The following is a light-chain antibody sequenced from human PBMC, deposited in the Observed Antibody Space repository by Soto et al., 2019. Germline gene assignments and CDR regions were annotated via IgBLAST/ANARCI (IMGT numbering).Light chain of an antibody. CDR2: DAS. CDR3: QQRSDWT. CDR1: QSVSNY. J-gene: IGKJ1*01. V-gene: IGKV3-11*01. Sequence: EIVLTQSPATLSLSPGEGATLSCRASQSVSNYLAWYQQKPGQAPRLLIYDASNRATGIPARFSGSGSGTDFTLTISSLEPEDFAVYYCQQRSDWTFGQGTKGISN.